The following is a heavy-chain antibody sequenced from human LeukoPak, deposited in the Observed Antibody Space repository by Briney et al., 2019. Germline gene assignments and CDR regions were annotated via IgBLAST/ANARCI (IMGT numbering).Heavy chain of an antibody. CDR3: ARDHRYAFDI. J-gene: IGHJ4*02. CDR1: GFTFSDYS. V-gene: IGHV3-48*04. CDR2: VGISSGNT. D-gene: IGHD5-12*01. Sequence: AGGSLRLSCAASGFTFSDYSMNWVGQAPGKGLEWISYVGISSGNTKYADSVKGRFTISGDSAKNSVFLQMNSLRVEDTAVYYCARDHRYAFDIWGQGTLVTVSS.